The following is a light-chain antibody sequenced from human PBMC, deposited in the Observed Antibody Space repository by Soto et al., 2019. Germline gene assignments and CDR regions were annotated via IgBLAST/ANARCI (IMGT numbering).Light chain of an antibody. CDR1: NSDIGAYKY. Sequence: ALTQPPSPSGSPGQSVTISCTGTNSDIGAYKYVSWYQQLPGKAPKLIIYEVSKRPSGVPDRFSGSKSGNTASLTVSGLQAEDEADYYCTSYAGTYSFFYVFGTGTKVTVL. CDR3: TSYAGTYSFFYV. V-gene: IGLV2-8*01. CDR2: EVS. J-gene: IGLJ1*01.